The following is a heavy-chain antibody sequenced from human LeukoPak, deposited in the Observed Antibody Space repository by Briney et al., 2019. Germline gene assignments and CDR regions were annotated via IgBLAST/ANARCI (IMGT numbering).Heavy chain of an antibody. D-gene: IGHD1-1*01. J-gene: IGHJ3*02. CDR2: FDPEDGET. V-gene: IGHV1-24*01. CDR3: ATDYATLRAFDI. CDR1: GYTLTELS. Sequence: ASVKVSCKVSGYTLTELSMHWVRQAPGKGLEWMGGFDPEDGETIYAQKFQGRVTMTEDTSTDTAHMELSSLRSEDTAVYYCATDYATLRAFDIWGQGTMVTVSS.